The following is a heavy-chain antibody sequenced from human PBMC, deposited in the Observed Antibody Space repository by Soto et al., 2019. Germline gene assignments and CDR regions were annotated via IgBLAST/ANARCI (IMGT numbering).Heavy chain of an antibody. J-gene: IGHJ5*02. D-gene: IGHD3-16*01. Sequence: EVQLLESGGGLVQPGGSLRLSCAASGFIFSSYAMSWVRQAPGKGLEWVSAIGSGGSTYYADSVKGRFIISRDNSKNTLFLQMNSLRAEDTAVYYCAKDRVLWGINGFDPWGQGTLVTVSS. V-gene: IGHV3-23*01. CDR2: IGSGGST. CDR1: GFIFSSYA. CDR3: AKDRVLWGINGFDP.